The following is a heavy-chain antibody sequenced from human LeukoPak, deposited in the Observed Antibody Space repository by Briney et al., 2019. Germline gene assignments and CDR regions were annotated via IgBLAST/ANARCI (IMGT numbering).Heavy chain of an antibody. V-gene: IGHV3-48*03. CDR2: ISSSGSTI. CDR3: ARRLRGSSTSCYFDY. J-gene: IGHJ4*02. D-gene: IGHD2-2*01. CDR1: GFTFSSYE. Sequence: GGSLRLSCAASGFTFSSYEMNWVRQAPGKGLEWVSYISSSGSTIYYADSVKGRFTISRDNAKNSLYLQMNSLRAEDTAVYYCARRLRGSSTSCYFDYWGQGTLVTVSS.